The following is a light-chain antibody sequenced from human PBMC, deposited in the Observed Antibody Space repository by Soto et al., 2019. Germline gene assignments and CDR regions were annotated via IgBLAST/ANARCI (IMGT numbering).Light chain of an antibody. CDR3: QRYNDYPWT. Sequence: DIQMTQSPSTLSASVGDRVIITCRASQSISSWLAWYQQKPGKAPKLLIYKASSLESGVPSRFSGRGSGTEFTLTISSLQPDDFATYYCQRYNDYPWTFGQGTKVEIK. J-gene: IGKJ1*01. CDR2: KAS. CDR1: QSISSW. V-gene: IGKV1-5*03.